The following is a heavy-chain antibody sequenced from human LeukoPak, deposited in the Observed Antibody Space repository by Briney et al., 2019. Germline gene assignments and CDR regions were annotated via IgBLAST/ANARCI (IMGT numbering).Heavy chain of an antibody. CDR2: INHSGST. J-gene: IGHJ5*02. D-gene: IGHD3-10*01. Sequence: SETLSLTCAVYGGSFSSYYWSWIRQPPGKGLEWIGEINHSGSTNYNPSLKSRDTISVDTSKNQFSLKLSSVTAADTAVYYCARGKVRGPFDPWGQGTLVTVSS. V-gene: IGHV4-34*01. CDR1: GGSFSSYY. CDR3: ARGKVRGPFDP.